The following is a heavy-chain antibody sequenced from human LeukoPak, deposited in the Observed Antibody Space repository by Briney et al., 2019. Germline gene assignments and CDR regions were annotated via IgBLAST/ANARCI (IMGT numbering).Heavy chain of an antibody. J-gene: IGHJ5*02. CDR2: IYYSGST. CDR3: ARAWGIRAGKNWFDP. D-gene: IGHD3-16*01. V-gene: IGHV4-39*07. CDR1: GGSISSSSYY. Sequence: SDTLSLTCTVSGGSISSSSYYWAWIRQPPGKGLEWIGRIYYSGSTYYNPSLKSRVTISVDTSKNQFSLKLSSVTAADTAVYCCARAWGIRAGKNWFDPWGQGTLVTVSS.